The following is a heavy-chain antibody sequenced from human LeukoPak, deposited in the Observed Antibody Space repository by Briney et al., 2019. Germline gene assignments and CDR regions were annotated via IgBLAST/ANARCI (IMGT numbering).Heavy chain of an antibody. V-gene: IGHV3-74*01. J-gene: IGHJ4*02. CDR3: ARLDYGDYGFDY. CDR1: GFTFSSYW. D-gene: IGHD4-17*01. CDR2: INSDGSST. Sequence: PGGSLRLSCAASGFTFSSYWMHWVRQAPGKGLVWVSRINSDGSSTSYADSVKGRFTISRDNAKNTLYLQMNSLRAEDTAVYYCARLDYGDYGFDYWGQGTLVTVSS.